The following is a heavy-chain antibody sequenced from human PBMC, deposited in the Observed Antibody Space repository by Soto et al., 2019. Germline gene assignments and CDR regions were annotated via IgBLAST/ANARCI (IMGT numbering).Heavy chain of an antibody. CDR2: IYWDDDQ. Sequence: QITLKESGPTLVKPTQSLTLTCTVSGFSLSGDGVGVGWIRQPPGKALEWLALIYWDDDQRYSPSLKTRLTITKDNSKNQVVLTMTNMDPVDSATYYCAHAFGGTSWPNDAFDICGQGTVVTVSS. CDR3: AHAFGGTSWPNDAFDI. V-gene: IGHV2-5*02. J-gene: IGHJ3*02. D-gene: IGHD3-16*01. CDR1: GFSLSGDGVG.